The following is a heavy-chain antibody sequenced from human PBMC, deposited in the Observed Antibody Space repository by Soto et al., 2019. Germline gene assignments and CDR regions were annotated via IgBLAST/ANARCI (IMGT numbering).Heavy chain of an antibody. J-gene: IGHJ4*02. CDR3: ARGPSGDKVDY. Sequence: QVQLQESGPGVVEPSQTLSLTCTVSGGSINNNGYFWSWIRQPPGSGLEWIGHIYNSGSTYSNPSLTRRITISVDTSTNQFSLRLSSVTAADTAVYYCARGPSGDKVDYWGQGTLVTVSS. D-gene: IGHD1-26*01. CDR1: GGSINNNGYF. V-gene: IGHV4-30-4*01. CDR2: IYNSGST.